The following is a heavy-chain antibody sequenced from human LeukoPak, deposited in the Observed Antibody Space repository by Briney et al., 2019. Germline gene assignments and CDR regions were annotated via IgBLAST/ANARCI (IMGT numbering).Heavy chain of an antibody. CDR1: GGSISSGGYY. V-gene: IGHV4-31*03. CDR2: IYYIGST. Sequence: SETLSLTCTVSGGSISSGGYYWSWNRQHAGKGLEWIGYIYYIGSTYYNPSLRSRITISVDTSQNHFSLKLSSVTAADTAVYYCARGWMDGYFDSWGQGTLATVSS. J-gene: IGHJ4*02. D-gene: IGHD5-12*01. CDR3: ARGWMDGYFDS.